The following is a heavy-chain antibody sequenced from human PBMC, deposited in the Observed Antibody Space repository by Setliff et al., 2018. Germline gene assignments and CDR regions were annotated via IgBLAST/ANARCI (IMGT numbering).Heavy chain of an antibody. CDR3: ARGKVLYDYVWGSYRYEDYYYGMDV. CDR1: GGSISGYY. CDR2: INHSGST. Sequence: SETLSLTCAVYGGSISGYYWSWIRQPPGKGLEWIGEINHSGSTNYNPSLKSRVTISVDTSKNQFSLKLSSVTAADTAVYYCARGKVLYDYVWGSYRYEDYYYGMDVWGQGTTVTVSS. V-gene: IGHV4-34*01. D-gene: IGHD3-16*02. J-gene: IGHJ6*02.